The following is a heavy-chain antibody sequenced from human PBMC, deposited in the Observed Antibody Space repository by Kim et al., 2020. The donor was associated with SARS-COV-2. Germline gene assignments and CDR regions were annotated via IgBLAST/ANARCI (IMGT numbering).Heavy chain of an antibody. Sequence: GGSLRLSCAASGFTFSNAWMSWVRQAPGKGLEWVGRIKSKTDGGTTDYAAPVKGRFTISRDDSKNTLYLQMNSLKTEDTAVYYCTTDVAALGKHYYYYYYMDVWGKGTTVTVSS. V-gene: IGHV3-15*01. D-gene: IGHD6-6*01. CDR3: TTDVAALGKHYYYYYYMDV. J-gene: IGHJ6*03. CDR2: IKSKTDGGTT. CDR1: GFTFSNAW.